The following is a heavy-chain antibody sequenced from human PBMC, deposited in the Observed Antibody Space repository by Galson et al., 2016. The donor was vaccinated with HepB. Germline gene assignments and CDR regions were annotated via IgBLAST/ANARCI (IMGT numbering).Heavy chain of an antibody. CDR1: GFAFSSHW. CDR3: ARDRGGSAGAFNWFDP. J-gene: IGHJ5*02. V-gene: IGHV3-74*01. Sequence: SLRLSCAASGFAFSSHWMHWVRQAPGKGLMWVARINSDGTISNYADSVKGRFTISRDNAENTLYLQMNSLRVEDTAVYYCARDRGGSAGAFNWFDPWGRGTLVTVSS. CDR2: INSDGTIS. D-gene: IGHD3-10*01.